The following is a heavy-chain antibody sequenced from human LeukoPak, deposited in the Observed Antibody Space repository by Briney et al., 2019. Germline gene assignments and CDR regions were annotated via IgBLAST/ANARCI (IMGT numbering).Heavy chain of an antibody. Sequence: GGSLRLSCAASGFTFSSYEMNWVRQAPGKGLEWVSYISSSGSTIYYADSVKGRFTISRDISKNTLYLQMNSLRAEDTALNYCAKSGLNRFDYWGQGTLVTVSS. J-gene: IGHJ4*02. D-gene: IGHD2-15*01. CDR3: AKSGLNRFDY. CDR2: ISSSGSTI. CDR1: GFTFSSYE. V-gene: IGHV3-48*03.